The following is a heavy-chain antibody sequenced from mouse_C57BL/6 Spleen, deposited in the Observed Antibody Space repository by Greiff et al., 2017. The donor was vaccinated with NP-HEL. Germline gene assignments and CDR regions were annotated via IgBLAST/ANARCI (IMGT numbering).Heavy chain of an antibody. J-gene: IGHJ1*03. CDR3: ARDAPYDYGSSPYWYFDV. CDR2: SRNKANDYTT. V-gene: IGHV7-1*01. CDR1: GFTFSDFY. Sequence: EVNVVESGGGLVQSGRSLSLSCATSGFTFSDFYMEWVRQAPGKGLEWIAASRNKANDYTTEYSASVKGRFIVSRDTSTSILYLQMNALRAEDTAIYYCARDAPYDYGSSPYWYFDVWGTGTTVTVSS. D-gene: IGHD1-1*01.